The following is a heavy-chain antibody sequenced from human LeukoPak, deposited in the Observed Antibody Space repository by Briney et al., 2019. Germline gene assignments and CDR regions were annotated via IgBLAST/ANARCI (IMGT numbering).Heavy chain of an antibody. J-gene: IGHJ4*02. D-gene: IGHD5-18*01. V-gene: IGHV3-48*01. CDR3: AREALYSSHFDY. CDR1: EFTFSSYS. CDR2: ITNSGNSK. Sequence: GGSLRLSCAASEFTFSSYSMNWVRQAPGKGLEWVSYITNSGNSKSYADSVKGRFTISRDNTKNSLYLQMNGLRAEDTAVYYCAREALYSSHFDYWGQGTLVTVSS.